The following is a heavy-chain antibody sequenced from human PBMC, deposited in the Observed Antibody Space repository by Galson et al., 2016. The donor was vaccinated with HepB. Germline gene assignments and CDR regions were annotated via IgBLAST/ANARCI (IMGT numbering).Heavy chain of an antibody. V-gene: IGHV3-48*02. D-gene: IGHD6-6*01. CDR1: GFTFSTYS. CDR2: ISSGSSTI. Sequence: SLRLSCAASGFTFSTYSMNWVRQAPGKGLEWVSYISSGSSTIYYADSVKGRFTIPRDNAKNSLYLQMNSLRDVDTAVYYCARGWYSNSSPCFDYWGQGTLVTVSS. J-gene: IGHJ4*02. CDR3: ARGWYSNSSPCFDY.